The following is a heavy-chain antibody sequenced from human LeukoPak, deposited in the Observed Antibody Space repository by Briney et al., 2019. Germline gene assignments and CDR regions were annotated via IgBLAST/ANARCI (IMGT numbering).Heavy chain of an antibody. CDR1: GFTFGGFT. J-gene: IGHJ6*02. Sequence: GGSLRLSCGTPGFTFGGFTMHWVRQASGKGLEWVGRIRSKTDNYATSYAASVKGRFTISRDDSKNTAYLQMNSLEIEDTAVYFCAGHRTFTNYYYTMDVWGQGTTVTVSS. CDR2: IRSKTDNYAT. CDR3: AGHRTFTNYYYTMDV. D-gene: IGHD2-8*01. V-gene: IGHV3-73*01.